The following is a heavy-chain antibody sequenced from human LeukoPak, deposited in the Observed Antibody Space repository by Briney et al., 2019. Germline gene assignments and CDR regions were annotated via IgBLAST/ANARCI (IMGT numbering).Heavy chain of an antibody. J-gene: IGHJ4*02. D-gene: IGHD2-8*02. CDR1: GFTFSSYS. Sequence: GGSLRLSCAASGFTFSSYSMNWLRQAPGKGLEWVSYISSSSSTIYYPDSVKGRFTISRDNAKNSLYLQMNSLRDEDTAVYYCARGGSILVVYEDHFDYWGQGTLVTVSS. CDR2: ISSSSSTI. CDR3: ARGGSILVVYEDHFDY. V-gene: IGHV3-48*02.